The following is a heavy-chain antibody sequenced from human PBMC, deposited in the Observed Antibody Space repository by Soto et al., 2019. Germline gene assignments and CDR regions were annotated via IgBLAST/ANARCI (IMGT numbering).Heavy chain of an antibody. Sequence: SQTLSLTCAISGDSVSSNSAAWNWIRQSPSRGLEWLGRTYYRSKWYNDYAVSVKSRITINPDTSKNQFSLQLNSATPEDTAVYYCARGGVPAAFYYYYGMDVWGQGTTVTVSS. D-gene: IGHD2-2*01. V-gene: IGHV6-1*01. J-gene: IGHJ6*02. CDR3: ARGGVPAAFYYYYGMDV. CDR2: TYYRSKWYN. CDR1: GDSVSSNSAA.